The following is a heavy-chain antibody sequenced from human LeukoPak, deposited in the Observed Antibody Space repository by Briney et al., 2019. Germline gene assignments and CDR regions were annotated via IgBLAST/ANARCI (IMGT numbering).Heavy chain of an antibody. V-gene: IGHV4-34*01. CDR3: ARGYYYDSSGHFDY. D-gene: IGHD3-22*01. CDR2: INHSGST. J-gene: IGHJ4*02. Sequence: SETLSLTCAVYGGSFSGYHWSWIRQPPGKGLEWIGEINHSGSTNYNPSLKSRVTISVDTSKNQFSLKLSSVTAADTAVYYCARGYYYDSSGHFDYWGQGTLVTVSS. CDR1: GGSFSGYH.